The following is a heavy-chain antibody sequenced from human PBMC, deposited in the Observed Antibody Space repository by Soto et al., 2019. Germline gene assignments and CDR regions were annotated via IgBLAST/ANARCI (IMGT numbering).Heavy chain of an antibody. Sequence: SETLSLTCAVYGGSFSGYYWSWIRQPPGKGLEWIGEINHSGSTNYNPSLKSRVTISVDTSKNQFSLKLSSVTAADTAVYYCARARGWGSSSWYPSGAFDIWGQGTMVTVSS. CDR1: GGSFSGYY. CDR2: INHSGST. V-gene: IGHV4-34*01. CDR3: ARARGWGSSSWYPSGAFDI. D-gene: IGHD6-13*01. J-gene: IGHJ3*02.